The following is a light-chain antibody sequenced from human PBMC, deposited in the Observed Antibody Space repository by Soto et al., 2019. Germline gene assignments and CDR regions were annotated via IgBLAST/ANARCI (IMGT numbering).Light chain of an antibody. J-gene: IGKJ1*01. CDR1: QSVSNY. CDR3: QQYGSSPWT. Sequence: IVLTQSPATLSLSPWERATLSCRASQSVSNYLAWYQQKPGQAPRLLIYGASCRVTGIPDRFSGSGSGTDFTLTISRLEPEDFAVYYCQQYGSSPWTFGQGTKVDIK. CDR2: GAS. V-gene: IGKV3-20*01.